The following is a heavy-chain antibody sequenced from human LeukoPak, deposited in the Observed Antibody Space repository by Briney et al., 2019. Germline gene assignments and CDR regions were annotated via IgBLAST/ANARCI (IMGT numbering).Heavy chain of an antibody. CDR2: ISSSGSTI. V-gene: IGHV3-11*01. Sequence: SGGSLRLSCAASGFTFSDYYMSWIRQAPGKGLEWVSYISSSGSTIYYADSVKGRFTISRDNAKNSLYLQMNSLRAEDTAVYYCASGLPSGGLLLRDYYFDYWGQGTLVTVSS. J-gene: IGHJ4*02. CDR1: GFTFSDYY. D-gene: IGHD3-22*01. CDR3: ASGLPSGGLLLRDYYFDY.